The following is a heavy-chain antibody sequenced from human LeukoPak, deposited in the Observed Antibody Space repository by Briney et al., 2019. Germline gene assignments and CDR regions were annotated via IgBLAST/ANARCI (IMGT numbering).Heavy chain of an antibody. V-gene: IGHV2-5*01. CDR3: IHDYDYRMHV. Sequence: ESGPTLVNPTQTLTLTCSFSGFSLTTGGVAVGWLRQPPGKALEWLALIYWNDEKRYSPSLRNRLTITKDTSKNQVVLAMTDMDPVDTATYYCIHDYDYRMHVWGQGTTVTVSS. CDR1: GFSLTTGGVA. D-gene: IGHD3-3*01. CDR2: IYWNDEK. J-gene: IGHJ6*02.